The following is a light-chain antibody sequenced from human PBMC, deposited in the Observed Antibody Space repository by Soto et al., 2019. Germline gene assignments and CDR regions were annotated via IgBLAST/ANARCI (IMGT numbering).Light chain of an antibody. CDR2: DAS. CDR3: HQRSHWPPTET. CDR1: QSISGF. Sequence: EIVLTQSPASLSSSPGESASLSCRASQSISGFLAWYQQKPGQAPSLLIYDASYRATGIPARFSGSGSGTDFTLTISSLEPEDFAVYYCHQRSHWPPTETFGHGTKVDIK. V-gene: IGKV3-11*01. J-gene: IGKJ3*01.